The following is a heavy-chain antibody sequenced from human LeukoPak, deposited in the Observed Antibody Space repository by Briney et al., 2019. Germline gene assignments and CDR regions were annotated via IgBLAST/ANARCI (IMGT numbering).Heavy chain of an antibody. Sequence: SETLSFTCAVYGGSFSCYYWSLSRQPPGEGVEWVVEINHGGSTNYNPSLKSRVTISVDTSKNQCSLKLTSVTAADTAVYYCARGNGIAAAGTPSYYGMDVWGQGTTVTVSS. CDR1: GGSFSCYY. CDR3: ARGNGIAAAGTPSYYGMDV. V-gene: IGHV4-34*01. D-gene: IGHD6-13*01. CDR2: INHGGST. J-gene: IGHJ6*02.